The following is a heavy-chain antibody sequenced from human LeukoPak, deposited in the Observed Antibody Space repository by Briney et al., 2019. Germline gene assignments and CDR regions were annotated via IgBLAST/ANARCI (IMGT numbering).Heavy chain of an antibody. J-gene: IGHJ6*02. CDR3: ASFDSSTSYYYYGMDV. V-gene: IGHV1-8*01. Sequence: ASVKVSCKASGYTFTSYDINWVRQATGQGLEWMGWMNPNSGNTGYAQKFQGRVTMTRNTSISTAYMELSSLRSEDTAEYYCASFDSSTSYYYYGMDVWGQGTTVTVSS. CDR2: MNPNSGNT. D-gene: IGHD2-2*01. CDR1: GYTFTSYD.